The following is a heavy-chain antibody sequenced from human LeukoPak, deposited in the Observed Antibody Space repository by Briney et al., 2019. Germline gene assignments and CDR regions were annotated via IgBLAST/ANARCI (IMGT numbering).Heavy chain of an antibody. D-gene: IGHD4-17*01. CDR2: IYPGDSDT. V-gene: IGHV5-51*01. CDR1: RYSFTSYW. CDR3: ASTYYGDYEDFDY. J-gene: IGHJ4*02. Sequence: GESLKISCKGSRYSFTSYWIGWVRQMPGKGLEWMGIIYPGDSDTRYSPSFQGQVTISADKSISTAYLQWSSLKASDTAMYYCASTYYGDYEDFDYWGQGTLVTVSS.